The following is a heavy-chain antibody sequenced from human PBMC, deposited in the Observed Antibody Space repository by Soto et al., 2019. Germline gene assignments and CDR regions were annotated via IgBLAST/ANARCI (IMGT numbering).Heavy chain of an antibody. V-gene: IGHV3-48*02. CDR3: ARSSDYYDSSGYFVLYFDY. CDR2: ISSRSSTI. CDR1: GFTFGSYS. Sequence: GGSLRLSCAASGFTFGSYSMNWVRQAPGKGLEWISYISSRSSTINYADSVKGRFTISRDNAKNSFYLQMNSLRDEDTALYYCARSSDYYDSSGYFVLYFDYWGLGTVVTVSS. D-gene: IGHD3-22*01. J-gene: IGHJ4*02.